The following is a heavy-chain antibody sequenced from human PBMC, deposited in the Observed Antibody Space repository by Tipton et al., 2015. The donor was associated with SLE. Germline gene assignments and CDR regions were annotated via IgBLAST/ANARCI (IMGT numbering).Heavy chain of an antibody. D-gene: IGHD1-7*01. CDR1: GGSFSGYH. V-gene: IGHV4-34*01. J-gene: IGHJ4*02. CDR2: IADTGSP. Sequence: TLSLTCAVYGGSFSGYHWSWVRQPPRQGLEWIGEIADTGSPNYNPPRTSRATISIDTSKNQFSLKLTSVTAADTAVYYCARRYNWNYKDYFDSWGQGTPVTVSS. CDR3: ARRYNWNYKDYFDS.